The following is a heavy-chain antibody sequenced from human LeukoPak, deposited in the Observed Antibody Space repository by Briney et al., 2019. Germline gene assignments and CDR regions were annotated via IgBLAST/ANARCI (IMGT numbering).Heavy chain of an antibody. D-gene: IGHD3-22*01. V-gene: IGHV1-69*06. CDR3: ARRNDSSGYLPYYFDY. Sequence: SVKVFCKASGGTFSSYAISWVRQAPGQGLEWMGGIIPIFGTANYAQKFQGRVTITADKSTSTAYMELSSLRSEDTAVYYCARRNDSSGYLPYYFDYWGQGTLVTVSS. CDR2: IIPIFGTA. CDR1: GGTFSSYA. J-gene: IGHJ4*02.